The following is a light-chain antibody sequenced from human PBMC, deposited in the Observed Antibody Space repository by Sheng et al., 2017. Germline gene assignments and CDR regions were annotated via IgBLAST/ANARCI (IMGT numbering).Light chain of an antibody. Sequence: DIVMTQSPDSLAVSLGERATINCKSSQSVLYSSNNKNYLAWYQXKPGQLLSCSFTGHLPGNPGSLTDSVAXGLGQISLSPSAACRLKMWQFITCQQYYSTLWTFGQGTKVEIK. CDR1: QSVLYSSNNKNY. V-gene: IGKV4-1*01. CDR3: QQYYSTLWT. CDR2: GHL. J-gene: IGKJ1*01.